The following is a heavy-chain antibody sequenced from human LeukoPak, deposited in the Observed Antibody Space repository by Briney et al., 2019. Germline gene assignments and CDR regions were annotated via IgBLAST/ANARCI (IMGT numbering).Heavy chain of an antibody. Sequence: LVKVSCKASGGTFSSYAISWVRQAPGQGLEWMGRIIPILGIANYAQKFQGRVTITADKSTSTAYMELSSLRSEDTAVYYCARERMAQKSYYNGRDVGAKGPTATV. J-gene: IGHJ6*04. CDR1: GGTFSSYA. D-gene: IGHD5-24*01. CDR3: ARERMAQKSYYNGRDV. CDR2: IIPILGIA. V-gene: IGHV1-69*04.